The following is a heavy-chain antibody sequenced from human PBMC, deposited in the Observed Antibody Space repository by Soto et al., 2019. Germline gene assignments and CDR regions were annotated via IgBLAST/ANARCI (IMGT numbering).Heavy chain of an antibody. CDR2: ISYDGSNQ. D-gene: IGHD1-7*01. CDR1: GFTFSDFE. CDR3: ARRTGTAPRFDY. Sequence: QVQLVESEGGVVQPGRSLRLSCSASGFTFSDFEMYWVRQAPGKGLDWVSFISYDGSNQYYAGSVKGRFTVSRDNSKNTLFLLMNSLRPEDTAVYFCARRTGTAPRFDYWGQGTLVTVSS. V-gene: IGHV3-30-3*01. J-gene: IGHJ4*02.